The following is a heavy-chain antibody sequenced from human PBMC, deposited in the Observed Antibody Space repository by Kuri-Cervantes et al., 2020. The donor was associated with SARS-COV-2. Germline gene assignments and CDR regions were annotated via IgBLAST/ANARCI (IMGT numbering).Heavy chain of an antibody. CDR1: GYNFTNYD. J-gene: IGHJ4*02. CDR3: SAAGYSNTWSRDVDY. CDR2: ISAYNGNT. Sequence: ASVKVSCKASGYNFTNYDIIWVRQAPGQGLEWMGWISAYNGNTDYAQKLQGRVTMTTDASTTTAYMELRSLRSDDTALYYCSAAGYSNTWSRDVDYWGQGTLVTVSS. D-gene: IGHD6-13*01. V-gene: IGHV1-18*01.